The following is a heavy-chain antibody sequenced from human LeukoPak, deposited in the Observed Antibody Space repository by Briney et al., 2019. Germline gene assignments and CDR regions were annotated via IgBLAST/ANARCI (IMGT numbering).Heavy chain of an antibody. CDR3: ARKYYDSSGYYYDRYIDY. Sequence: PSETLSLTCAVYGGSFSGYYWSWIRQPPGKGLEWIGSIYYSGSTYYNPSLKSRVTISVDTSKNQFSLKLSSVTAADTAVYYCARKYYDSSGYYYDRYIDYWGQGTLVTVSS. V-gene: IGHV4-34*01. CDR2: IYYSGST. J-gene: IGHJ4*02. D-gene: IGHD3-22*01. CDR1: GGSFSGYY.